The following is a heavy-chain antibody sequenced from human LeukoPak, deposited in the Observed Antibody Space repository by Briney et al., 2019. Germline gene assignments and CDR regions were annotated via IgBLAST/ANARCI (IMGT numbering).Heavy chain of an antibody. V-gene: IGHV3-7*01. CDR3: ARDKLVGDSYFEY. CDR2: IKQDGGQI. J-gene: IGHJ4*02. CDR1: GFTFSSYS. D-gene: IGHD1-26*01. Sequence: GGSLRLSCAASGFTFSSYSMNWVRQAPGKGLEWVANIKQDGGQIYYVDSVKGRFTISRDNAKNSLFLQMNSLRAEDTAVYYCARDKLVGDSYFEYWGQGTLVTVSS.